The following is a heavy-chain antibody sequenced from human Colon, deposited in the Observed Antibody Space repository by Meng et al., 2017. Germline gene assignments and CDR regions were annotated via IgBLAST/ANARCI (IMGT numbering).Heavy chain of an antibody. CDR2: ISGSGGST. CDR1: GFTFSSYA. J-gene: IGHJ6*02. V-gene: IGHV3-23*01. CDR3: AKAEPYNYYYYYGMDV. Sequence: GGSLRLSCAASGFTFSSYAMSWVRQAPGKGLEWVSAISGSGGSTYYADSVKGRFTISRDNSKNTLYLQMNRLRAEDTAVYYCAKAEPYNYYYYYGMDVWGQGTTVTVSS. D-gene: IGHD1-14*01.